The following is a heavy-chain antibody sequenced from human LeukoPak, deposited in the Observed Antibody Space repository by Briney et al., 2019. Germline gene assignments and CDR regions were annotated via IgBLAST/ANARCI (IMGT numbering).Heavy chain of an antibody. Sequence: PSETLSLTCTVSGGSIIGYYWNWIRQPPGKGLDWLGYLYHSGSTNYNPSLKSRVTISVDTSKTQISLKLRAVTAADTAVYYCARSRVWSDYWGYFDYWGQGTLVTVSS. CDR3: ARSRVWSDYWGYFDY. D-gene: IGHD3-3*01. CDR1: GGSIIGYY. J-gene: IGHJ4*02. V-gene: IGHV4-59*01. CDR2: LYHSGST.